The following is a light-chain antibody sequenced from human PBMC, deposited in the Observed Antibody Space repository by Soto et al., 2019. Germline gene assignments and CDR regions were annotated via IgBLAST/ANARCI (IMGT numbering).Light chain of an antibody. CDR1: QSVSSRY. Sequence: EIVLTQSPGTLSLSPGERATLSCRASQSVSSRYLAWYQQKPGQAPRLLIYGASSRATGIPDKFSGSGSGTDFTLTISSLEPEDFAVDYCQQYGSSPPVTFGQGTRLEIK. CDR2: GAS. CDR3: QQYGSSPPVT. J-gene: IGKJ5*01. V-gene: IGKV3-20*01.